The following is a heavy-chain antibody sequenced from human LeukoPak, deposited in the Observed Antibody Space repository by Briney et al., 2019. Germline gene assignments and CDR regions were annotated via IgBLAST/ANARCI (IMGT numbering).Heavy chain of an antibody. D-gene: IGHD6-6*01. CDR2: VYHTGAS. V-gene: IGHV4-59*01. J-gene: IGHJ5*02. CDR3: ARVGSSSDSNWFDP. CDR1: GASINNYY. Sequence: SETLSLTCSVSGASINNYYWTWIRQPPGKGLEWIGYVYHTGASGYHPSLKSRVAMSLDTSKNQVSLNLRSVTAADTAVYYCARVGSSSDSNWFDPWGQGTLVTVSS.